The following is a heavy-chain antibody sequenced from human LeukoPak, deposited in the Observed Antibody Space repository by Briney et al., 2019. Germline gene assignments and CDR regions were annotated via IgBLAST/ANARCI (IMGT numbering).Heavy chain of an antibody. CDR2: IRRKANSYET. CDR1: GFTFSGSA. D-gene: IGHD3-3*01. V-gene: IGHV3-73*01. CDR3: TRQDYDFWSGGDDY. J-gene: IGHJ4*02. Sequence: GGSLRLSCAASGFTFSGSAMHWVRQASGKGLEWVGRIRRKANSYETAYDAAVKSRFNIYREDVKKKAYMQMDSLKTEDTAVYYCTRQDYDFWSGGDDYWGQGTLVTVSS.